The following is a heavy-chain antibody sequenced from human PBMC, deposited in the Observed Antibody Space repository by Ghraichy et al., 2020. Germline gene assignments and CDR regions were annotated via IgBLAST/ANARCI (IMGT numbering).Heavy chain of an antibody. CDR1: GFTFRNFA. D-gene: IGHD3-22*01. Sequence: GGSLRLSCAASGFTFRNFAMSWVRQAPGKGLEWVSAFTGSGGTTYYADSVKGRFTISRDDSRSSLYLQMNSLRAEDTAVYYCAKSRMIADAFDMWGQGAMGTVSS. V-gene: IGHV3-23*01. J-gene: IGHJ3*02. CDR3: AKSRMIADAFDM. CDR2: FTGSGGTT.